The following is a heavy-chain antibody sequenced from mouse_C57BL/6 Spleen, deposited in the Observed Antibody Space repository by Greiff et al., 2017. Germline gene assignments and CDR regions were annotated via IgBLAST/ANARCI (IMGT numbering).Heavy chain of an antibody. J-gene: IGHJ4*01. CDR3: ARSLGSRVYYAMDY. V-gene: IGHV1-42*01. Sequence: VQLQQSGPELVKPGASVKISCKASGYSFTGYYMNWVKQSPEKSLEWIGEINPSTGGTTYNQKFKAKATLTVDKSSSTAYMQRKSLTSEDSAVYYCARSLGSRVYYAMDYWGQGTSVTVSS. D-gene: IGHD1-1*01. CDR2: INPSTGGT. CDR1: GYSFTGYY.